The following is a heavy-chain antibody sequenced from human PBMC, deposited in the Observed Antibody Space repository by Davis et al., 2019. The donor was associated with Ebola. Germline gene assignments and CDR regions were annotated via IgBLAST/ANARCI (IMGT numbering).Heavy chain of an antibody. Sequence: SVKVSCKASGGTFSSYAISWVRQAPGQGLEWMGGIIPIFGTANYAQKFQGRVTITADKYTSTAYMELSSLRSEETAVYYCARSDALRYFDWIHSNFDYWGQGTLVTVSS. CDR2: IIPIFGTA. V-gene: IGHV1-69*06. CDR3: ARSDALRYFDWIHSNFDY. J-gene: IGHJ4*02. CDR1: GGTFSSYA. D-gene: IGHD3-9*01.